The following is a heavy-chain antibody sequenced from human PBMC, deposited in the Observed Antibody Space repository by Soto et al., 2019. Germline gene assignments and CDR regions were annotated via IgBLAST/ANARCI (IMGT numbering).Heavy chain of an antibody. J-gene: IGHJ6*02. Sequence: SETLALTCTVSGGSISSGDYYWSWIRQPPGKGLEWIGYIYYSGSTYYNPSLKSRVTISVDTSKNQFSLKLSSVTAADTAVYYCARDNILGILYGGMDVWGQGTTVTVSS. CDR3: ARDNILGILYGGMDV. CDR2: IYYSGST. D-gene: IGHD3-3*01. CDR1: GGSISSGDYY. V-gene: IGHV4-30-4*01.